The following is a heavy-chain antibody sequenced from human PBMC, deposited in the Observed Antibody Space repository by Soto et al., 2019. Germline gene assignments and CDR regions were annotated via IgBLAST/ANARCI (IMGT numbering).Heavy chain of an antibody. D-gene: IGHD3-10*01. Sequence: PSATLSLTCTVSGGSISSGGYYWSWIRQHPGKGLEWIGYIYYSGSTYYNPSLKSRVTISVDTSKNQFSLKLSSVTAADTAVYYCARLEQGGITLVRGVISPSAFDTWGQGTMVT. J-gene: IGHJ3*02. V-gene: IGHV4-31*03. CDR1: GGSISSGGYY. CDR2: IYYSGST. CDR3: ARLEQGGITLVRGVISPSAFDT.